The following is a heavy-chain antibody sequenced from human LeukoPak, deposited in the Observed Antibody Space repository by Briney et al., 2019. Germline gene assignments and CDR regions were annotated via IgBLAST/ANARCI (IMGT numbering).Heavy chain of an antibody. CDR3: AKAERLAAAGSG. CDR2: ISYDGSNK. J-gene: IGHJ4*02. D-gene: IGHD6-13*01. CDR1: GFTFSSYA. Sequence: GGSLRLSCAASGFTFSSYAMHWVRQAPGKGLEWVAVISYDGSNKYYADSVKGRFTISRDNSKNTLYLQMNSLRAEDTAVYYCAKAERLAAAGSGWGQGTLVTVSS. V-gene: IGHV3-30-3*01.